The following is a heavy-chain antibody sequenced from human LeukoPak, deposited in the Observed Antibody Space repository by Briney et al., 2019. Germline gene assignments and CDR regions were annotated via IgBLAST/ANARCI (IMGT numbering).Heavy chain of an antibody. CDR1: GYTFTGYY. Sequence: VASVKVSCKASGYTFTGYYMHWVRQAPGQGLEWMGIINPSGGSTSYAQKFQGRVTMTRDMSTSTVYMELSSLRSEDTAVYYCARANLPQAGYLPRDWFDPWGQGTLVTVSS. J-gene: IGHJ5*02. V-gene: IGHV1-46*01. CDR3: ARANLPQAGYLPRDWFDP. CDR2: INPSGGST. D-gene: IGHD1-1*01.